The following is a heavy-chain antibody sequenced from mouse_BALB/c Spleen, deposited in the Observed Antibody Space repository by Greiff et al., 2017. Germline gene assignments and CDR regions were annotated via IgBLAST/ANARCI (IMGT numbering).Heavy chain of an antibody. Sequence: VQLKQSGPELVKPGASVKVSCKASGYAFTSYNMYWVKQSHGKSLEWIGYIDPYNGGTSYNQKFKGKATLTVDKSSSTAYMHLNSLTSEDSAVYYCAPNAYYGNPFAYWGQGTLVTVSA. CDR3: APNAYYGNPFAY. CDR1: GYAFTSYN. D-gene: IGHD2-10*01. J-gene: IGHJ3*01. CDR2: IDPYNGGT. V-gene: IGHV1S135*01.